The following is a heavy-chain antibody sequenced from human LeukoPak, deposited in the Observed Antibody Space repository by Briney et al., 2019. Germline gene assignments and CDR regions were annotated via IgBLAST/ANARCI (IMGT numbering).Heavy chain of an antibody. D-gene: IGHD5-24*01. Sequence: VASVKVSCKASGYTFTSYGISWVRQPPGQGLEWMGWISAYNGNTNYAQKLQGRVTMTTDTCTSTAYMELRSLRSDDTAVYYCARVGRDGYQFDYWGQGTLVTVSS. V-gene: IGHV1-18*01. CDR3: ARVGRDGYQFDY. CDR2: ISAYNGNT. CDR1: GYTFTSYG. J-gene: IGHJ4*02.